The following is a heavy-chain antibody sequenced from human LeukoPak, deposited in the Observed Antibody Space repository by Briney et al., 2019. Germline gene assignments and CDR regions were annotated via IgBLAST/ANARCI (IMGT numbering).Heavy chain of an antibody. CDR1: GFSFSNFY. CDR3: ARESDSSGYYDY. J-gene: IGHJ4*02. D-gene: IGHD3-22*01. Sequence: GGSLRLSCAASGFSFSNFYMSWIRQAPGKGLEWVSYISSSSTYTNSADSVRGRFTISSDNAKNSLYLQMNSLRVEDTAVYYCARESDSSGYYDYWGQGTLVTVSS. CDR2: ISSSSTYT. V-gene: IGHV3-11*06.